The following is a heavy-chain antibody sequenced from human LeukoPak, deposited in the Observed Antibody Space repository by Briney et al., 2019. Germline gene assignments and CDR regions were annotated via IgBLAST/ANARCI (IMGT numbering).Heavy chain of an antibody. J-gene: IGHJ4*02. CDR2: ISSSSSYI. Sequence: KPGGSLRLSCAASGFTFSSYSMNWVRQAPGKGLEWVSSISSSSSYIYYADSVKGRFTISRDNAKNSLYLQMNSLRAEGTAVYYCARGRILGLESFFDLWGQGTLVTVSS. CDR1: GFTFSSYS. CDR3: ARGRILGLESFFDL. D-gene: IGHD3-16*01. V-gene: IGHV3-21*01.